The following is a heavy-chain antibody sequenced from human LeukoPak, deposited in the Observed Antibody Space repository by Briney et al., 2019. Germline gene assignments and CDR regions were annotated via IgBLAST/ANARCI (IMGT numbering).Heavy chain of an antibody. Sequence: SETLSLTCTVSGGSIINNTYYWGWIRQPPGKGLEWIGYIYYSGSTNYNPSLKSRVTISVDTSKNQFSLKLSSVTAADTAVYYCARWRGKDDAFDIWGQGTMVTVSS. J-gene: IGHJ3*02. CDR3: ARWRGKDDAFDI. CDR1: GGSIINNTYY. D-gene: IGHD3-16*01. CDR2: IYYSGST. V-gene: IGHV4-61*05.